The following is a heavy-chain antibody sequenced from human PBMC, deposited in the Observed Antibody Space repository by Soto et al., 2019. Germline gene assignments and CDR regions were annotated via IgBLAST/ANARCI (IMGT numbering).Heavy chain of an antibody. Sequence: QVQLVESGGGVVQPGRSLRLSCAASGFTFSSYGMHWVRQAPGKGLEWVAVISYDGSNKYYADSVKGRFTISRDNSKNTLYLQMNSLRAEDTAVYYCAKDKWYNWNDGRDDYWGQGTLVTVSS. V-gene: IGHV3-30*18. CDR2: ISYDGSNK. CDR1: GFTFSSYG. CDR3: AKDKWYNWNDGRDDY. J-gene: IGHJ4*02. D-gene: IGHD1-20*01.